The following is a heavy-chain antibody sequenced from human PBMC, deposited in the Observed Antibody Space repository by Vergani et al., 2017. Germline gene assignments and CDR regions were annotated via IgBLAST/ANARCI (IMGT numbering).Heavy chain of an antibody. J-gene: IGHJ5*02. D-gene: IGHD5-12*01. V-gene: IGHV3-23*01. CDR3: AKPIVATMTSFLDP. Sequence: EVQLLESGGGLVQPGGSLRLSCAASGFTFSSYAMRWVRQAPGKGLEWVSAISGSGGSTYYADSVKGRFTISRDNYKNTLYLQMNSLRAEDTAVYYCAKPIVATMTSFLDPWGQGTLVTVSS. CDR2: ISGSGGST. CDR1: GFTFSSYA.